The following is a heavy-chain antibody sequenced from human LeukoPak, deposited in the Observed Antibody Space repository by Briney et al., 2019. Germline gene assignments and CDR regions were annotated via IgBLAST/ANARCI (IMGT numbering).Heavy chain of an antibody. J-gene: IGHJ4*02. CDR3: AREDFSSGWYFH. V-gene: IGHV4-59*01. D-gene: IGHD6-19*01. CDR2: IYYSGST. Sequence: PSETLSLTCTVSGGSLSSYYWSWIRQPPGEGLEWIGHIYYSGSTDYNPSLKSRVTISVDRSKNQFSLKLSSVTAADTAVYYCAREDFSSGWYFHWGQGTLVTVSS. CDR1: GGSLSSYY.